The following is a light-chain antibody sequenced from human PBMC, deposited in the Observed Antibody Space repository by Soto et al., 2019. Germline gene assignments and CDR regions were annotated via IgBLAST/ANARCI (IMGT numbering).Light chain of an antibody. J-gene: IGKJ5*01. V-gene: IGKV3-11*01. CDR3: QQRGNWLT. CDR2: DAS. Sequence: EIVLTQSPATLSLSPGERATLSCRASQSVSSYLAWYQQKPGQAPRLLIYDASNRATGIPARFSGSGSGTDFTLTISSLEPEDFAVYYCQQRGNWLTFGQGTRLEI. CDR1: QSVSSY.